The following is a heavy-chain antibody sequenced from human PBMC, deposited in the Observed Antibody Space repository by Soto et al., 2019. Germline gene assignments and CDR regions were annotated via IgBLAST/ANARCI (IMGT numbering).Heavy chain of an antibody. CDR3: ARDRDWNYYYYYYGMDV. J-gene: IGHJ6*02. Sequence: QVQLVESGGGLVKPGGSLRLSCAASGFTFSDYYMSWIRQAPGKGLEWVSYISSSGSTIYYADSVKSRFTISRDNAKNSLYLQMNSLRAEDTAVYYCARDRDWNYYYYYYGMDVWGQGTTVTVSS. CDR2: ISSSGSTI. V-gene: IGHV3-11*01. CDR1: GFTFSDYY. D-gene: IGHD1-7*01.